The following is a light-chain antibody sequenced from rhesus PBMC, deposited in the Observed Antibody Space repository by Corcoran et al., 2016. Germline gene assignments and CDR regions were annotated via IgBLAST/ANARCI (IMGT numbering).Light chain of an antibody. CDR1: AGAVTGSHY. V-gene: IGLV7-88*01. Sequence: QAVVPPEPSLTVSPGGTVTPTCGSNAGAVTGSHYPYWFQQKPGQAPRTLVYDTSNKLSWTPARSPGSPLGGKAALTLSGAPPEDEAEYYCWLHYSGADVFGSGTKLTVL. CDR3: WLHYSGADV. J-gene: IGLJ6*01. CDR2: DTS.